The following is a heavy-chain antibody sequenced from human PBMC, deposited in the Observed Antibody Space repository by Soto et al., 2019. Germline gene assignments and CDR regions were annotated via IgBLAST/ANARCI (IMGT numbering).Heavy chain of an antibody. V-gene: IGHV1-46*01. J-gene: IGHJ5*02. D-gene: IGHD3-22*01. CDR2: IIPSVGTT. CDR1: GGTFSSYA. Sequence: ASVKVSCKASGGTFSSYAISWVRQAPGQGLEWMGIIIPSVGTTSYAQKFQGRVTMTRDTSTSTVYMELSSLRSEDTAVYYCAREGSDSSGYSNNWFDPWGQGTLVTVSS. CDR3: AREGSDSSGYSNNWFDP.